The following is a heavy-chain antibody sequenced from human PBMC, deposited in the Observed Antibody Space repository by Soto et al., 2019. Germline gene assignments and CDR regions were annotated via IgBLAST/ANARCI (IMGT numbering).Heavy chain of an antibody. CDR2: ISSSSSYI. CDR3: ARAQSTVLRFLEWLFDY. Sequence: GGSLRLSCAASGFTYRSDGMNWVRQAPGKGLEWVSSISSSSSYIYYADSVKGRFTISRDNAKNSLYLQMNSLRAEDTAVYYCARAQSTVLRFLEWLFDYWGQGTLVTVSS. D-gene: IGHD3-3*01. CDR1: GFTYRSDG. V-gene: IGHV3-21*01. J-gene: IGHJ4*02.